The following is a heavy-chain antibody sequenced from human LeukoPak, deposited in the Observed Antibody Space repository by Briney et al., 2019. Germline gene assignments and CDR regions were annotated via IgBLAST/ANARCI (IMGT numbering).Heavy chain of an antibody. V-gene: IGHV1-69*04. CDR1: GGTFSSYA. CDR2: IIPILGIA. D-gene: IGHD5-24*01. J-gene: IGHJ3*02. Sequence: SVKVSCKASGGTFSSYAISWVRQAPGQGLEWMGRIIPILGIANYAQKFQGRVTITADKSTSTAYMELSSLRSEDTAVYYCARGSEGWLQFRAFDIWGQGTMVTVSS. CDR3: ARGSEGWLQFRAFDI.